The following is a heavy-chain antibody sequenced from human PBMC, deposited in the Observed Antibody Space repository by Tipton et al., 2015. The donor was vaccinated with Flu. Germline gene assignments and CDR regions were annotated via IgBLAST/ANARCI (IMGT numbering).Heavy chain of an antibody. V-gene: IGHV4-59*01. Sequence: TLSLTCTVSGASISSSYWTWIRQPPGKGLEWIGYIYYSGATVYNPSLKSRVTISVDTSKNQFSLKLTSVTAADSAVYYSATPNSGWYREWGQGTLVTVSS. CDR1: GASISSSY. D-gene: IGHD6-19*01. CDR2: IYYSGAT. J-gene: IGHJ4*02. CDR3: ATPNSGWYRE.